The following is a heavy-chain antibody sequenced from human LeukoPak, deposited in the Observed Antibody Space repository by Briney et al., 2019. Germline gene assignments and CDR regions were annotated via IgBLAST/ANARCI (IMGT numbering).Heavy chain of an antibody. CDR3: ARLLYDSSGYYSDY. Sequence: SETLSLTCTVSGGSITGYYWSWIRQPAGKGLEWIGYIYYSGSTYYNPSLKSRVTISVDTSKNQFSLKLSSVTAADTAVYYCARLLYDSSGYYSDYWGQGTLVTVSS. CDR2: IYYSGST. V-gene: IGHV4-59*08. D-gene: IGHD3-22*01. CDR1: GGSITGYY. J-gene: IGHJ4*02.